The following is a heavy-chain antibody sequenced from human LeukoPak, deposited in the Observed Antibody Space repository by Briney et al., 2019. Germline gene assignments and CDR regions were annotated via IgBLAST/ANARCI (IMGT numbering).Heavy chain of an antibody. V-gene: IGHV3-9*01. Sequence: GGSLRLSCAASGFTFDDYAMHWVRQAPGKGLEWVSGISWNSGSIGYADSVKGRFTISRDNAKNSLYLQMNSLRAEDTALYYCAKDSTQGDDSSGYPGAWGQGTLVTVSS. CDR1: GFTFDDYA. CDR3: AKDSTQGDDSSGYPGA. CDR2: ISWNSGSI. J-gene: IGHJ5*02. D-gene: IGHD3-22*01.